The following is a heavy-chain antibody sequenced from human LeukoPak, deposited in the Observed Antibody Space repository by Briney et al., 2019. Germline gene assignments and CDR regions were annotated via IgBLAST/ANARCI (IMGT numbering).Heavy chain of an antibody. CDR1: GDSISSTSYY. V-gene: IGHV4-39*01. CDR3: ASRVYGLGSFNY. Sequence: SETLSLTCTISGDSISSTSYYWDWIRQPPGKGLEWIGSIYNSGTTYYNPSLKSRVTISVDTSKNQFSLKVSSVTAADTAVYYCASRVYGLGSFNYWGQGTLVTVSS. D-gene: IGHD3-10*01. J-gene: IGHJ4*01. CDR2: IYNSGTT.